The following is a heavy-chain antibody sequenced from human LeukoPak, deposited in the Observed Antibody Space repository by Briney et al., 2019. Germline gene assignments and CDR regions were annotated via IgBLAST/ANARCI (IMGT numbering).Heavy chain of an antibody. J-gene: IGHJ4*02. D-gene: IGHD6-6*01. V-gene: IGHV3-48*01. CDR2: ISSSSSII. CDR1: GLTFSDYS. CDR3: ARDTYSSSPEYDY. Sequence: GGSLRLSCAASGLTFSDYSMNWVRQAPGKGLEWISYISSSSSIIYNADSVKGRFTISRDNAKNSLYLQMNSLRAEDTAVYYCARDTYSSSPEYDYWGQGTLVTVSS.